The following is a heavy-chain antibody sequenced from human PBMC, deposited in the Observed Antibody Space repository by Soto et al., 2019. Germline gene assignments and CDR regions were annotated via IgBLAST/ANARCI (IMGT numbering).Heavy chain of an antibody. CDR2: IYPGDSDT. Sequence: EYLTISCNRSRYSFTSYWINWVRHMPRSGLESMGVIYPGDSDTRYSPSFHGPVTISAAMSINTVYLQLTRLKASPTAVYSFARHGGSTGSDVDMESWEQGTT. V-gene: IGHV5-51*01. CDR3: ARHGGSTGSDVDMES. D-gene: IGHD6-13*01. J-gene: IGHJ6*01. CDR1: RYSFTSYW.